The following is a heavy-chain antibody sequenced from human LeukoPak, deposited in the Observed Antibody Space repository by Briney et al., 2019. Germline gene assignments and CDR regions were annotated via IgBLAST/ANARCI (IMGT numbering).Heavy chain of an antibody. Sequence: SETLSLTCTVSGGSISSGGYYWSWLRQHPGKGLEWIGYIYYSGSTYYNPSLKSRVTISVDTSKNQFSLELSSVTAADTAVYYCARYTIAVAGIFDYWGQGTLVTVSS. CDR1: GGSISSGGYY. V-gene: IGHV4-31*03. CDR2: IYYSGST. CDR3: ARYTIAVAGIFDY. J-gene: IGHJ4*02. D-gene: IGHD6-19*01.